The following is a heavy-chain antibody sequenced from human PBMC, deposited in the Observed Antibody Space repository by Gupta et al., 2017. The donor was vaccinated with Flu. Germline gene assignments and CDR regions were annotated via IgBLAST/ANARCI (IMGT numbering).Heavy chain of an antibody. J-gene: IGHJ4*02. CDR3: ARLESNVYGDYIFD. Sequence: EVQLVESGGGLVQPGGSLRLSCAASGFTVSSNYIRWVRQAPGKGLEWVSVIYSGGSTYYADSVKGRFTISRHNSKNTLYLQMNSLRAEDTAVYYCARLESNVYGDYIFDWGQGTLVTVSS. D-gene: IGHD4-17*01. CDR2: IYSGGST. V-gene: IGHV3-53*04. CDR1: GFTVSSNY.